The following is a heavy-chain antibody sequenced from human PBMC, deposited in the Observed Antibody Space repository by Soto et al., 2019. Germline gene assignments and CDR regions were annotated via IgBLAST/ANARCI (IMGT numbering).Heavy chain of an antibody. CDR2: ISGYNGDT. CDR3: AKNGQPPYYYYGLDV. CDR1: GYTFTRYG. Sequence: ASVKVSCKASGYTFTRYGSSWVRQAPGQGLEWMGWISGYNGDTTYAQKFQGRVTMTIDTSTSTAYMELRSLTSDDTAVYYCAKNGQPPYYYYGLDVWGQGTKVTVSS. D-gene: IGHD2-8*01. J-gene: IGHJ6*02. V-gene: IGHV1-18*01.